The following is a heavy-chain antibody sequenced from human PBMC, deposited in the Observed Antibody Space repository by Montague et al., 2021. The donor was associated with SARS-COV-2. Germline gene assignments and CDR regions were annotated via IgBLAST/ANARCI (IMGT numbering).Heavy chain of an antibody. CDR3: AKDSYYYDFWSGYSSPHTYSYYYGMDA. V-gene: IGHV3-30*18. J-gene: IGHJ6*04. Sequence: SLRLSCAASGFTFSSYGMHWVRQAPGKGLEWVAVISYDGSNKYYADSVKGRFTISRDNSKNTLYLQMNSLRAEDTAVYYCAKDSYYYDFWSGYSSPHTYSYYYGMDAWGKGTTVTVSS. CDR2: ISYDGSNK. CDR1: GFTFSSYG. D-gene: IGHD3-3*01.